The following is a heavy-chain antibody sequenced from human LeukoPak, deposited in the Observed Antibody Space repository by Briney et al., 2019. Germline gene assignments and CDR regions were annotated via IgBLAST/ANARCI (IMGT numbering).Heavy chain of an antibody. Sequence: GGSLRLSCAASGFTFSNAWMSWVRQAPGKGLEWVGRIKGKTDGGTTDYAAPVKGRFTISRDDSKNTLYLQMNSLKTEDTAVYYCTTGGGDSSGYYFGEIDYWGQGTLVTVSS. CDR3: TTGGGDSSGYYFGEIDY. CDR2: IKGKTDGGTT. V-gene: IGHV3-15*01. CDR1: GFTFSNAW. J-gene: IGHJ4*02. D-gene: IGHD3-22*01.